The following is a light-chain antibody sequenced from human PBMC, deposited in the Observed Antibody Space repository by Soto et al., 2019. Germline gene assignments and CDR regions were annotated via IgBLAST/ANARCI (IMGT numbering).Light chain of an antibody. CDR3: QQYGTSTGT. CDR2: GIS. Sequence: EIVLTHSPGTLSLSPGERATLYSSASQSVSSSYLAWYQQKPGQAPRLLIYGISSRATGIPDRFSGSGSGTDFALTISRLEPEDFAVYYCQQYGTSTGTFGQGTKVDI. J-gene: IGKJ1*01. CDR1: QSVSSSY. V-gene: IGKV3-20*01.